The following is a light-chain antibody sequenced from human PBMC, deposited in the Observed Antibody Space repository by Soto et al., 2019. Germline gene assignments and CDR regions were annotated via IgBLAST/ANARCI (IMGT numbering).Light chain of an antibody. V-gene: IGKV1-13*02. CDR1: QGISGY. CDR3: QQFLSYPLT. CDR2: DAS. Sequence: AIQLAQSPSSLSASVGDRVTITCRASQGISGYLAWYYQRPGKVTKLLIYDASTLHRGVPSRFSGSGYGTDFTLTISSLLPEDFATYYCQQFLSYPLTFGGGTNVDIK. J-gene: IGKJ4*01.